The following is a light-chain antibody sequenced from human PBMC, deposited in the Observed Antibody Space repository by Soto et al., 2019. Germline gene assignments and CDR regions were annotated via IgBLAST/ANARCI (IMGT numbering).Light chain of an antibody. Sequence: QSVLTQPPSVSGAPGQRVTISCTGSISNIGAGYDVHWYQHLPGTAPKLLIYGNTKRPSGVPDRFSGSKSGTSASLAITGLQAEDEADYYCQSFDNSLSGPVVFGGGTQLTVL. V-gene: IGLV1-40*01. J-gene: IGLJ2*01. CDR3: QSFDNSLSGPVV. CDR1: ISNIGAGYD. CDR2: GNT.